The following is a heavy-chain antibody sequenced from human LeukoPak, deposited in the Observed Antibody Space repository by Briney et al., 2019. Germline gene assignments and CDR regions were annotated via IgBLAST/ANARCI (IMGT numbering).Heavy chain of an antibody. CDR1: GGSISSYY. V-gene: IGHV4-4*07. J-gene: IGHJ6*03. CDR2: IYTSGST. Sequence: SETLSLTCTVSGGSISSYYWSWIRQPAGKGLEWIGRIYTSGSTNYSPSLKSRVTMSVDTSKNQFSLKLSSVTAADTAVYYCARVVVFGVVSSDYYYYYMDVWGKGTTVTVSS. CDR3: ARVVVFGVVSSDYYYYYMDV. D-gene: IGHD3-3*01.